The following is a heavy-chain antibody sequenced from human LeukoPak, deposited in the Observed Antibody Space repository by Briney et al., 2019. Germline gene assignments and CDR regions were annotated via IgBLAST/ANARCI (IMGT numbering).Heavy chain of an antibody. CDR2: INPNSGGT. D-gene: IGHD2-2*01. V-gene: IGHV1-2*02. CDR3: GAYCSSTSCPFDY. CDR1: GYTFTGYY. Sequence: ASVKVSCKASGYTFTGYYMHWVRQAPGQGLEWMGWINPNSGGTNYAQKFQGRVTMTRDTSISTAYMELSRLRSDDTAVYYCGAYCSSTSCPFDYWGQGTLVTVSS. J-gene: IGHJ4*02.